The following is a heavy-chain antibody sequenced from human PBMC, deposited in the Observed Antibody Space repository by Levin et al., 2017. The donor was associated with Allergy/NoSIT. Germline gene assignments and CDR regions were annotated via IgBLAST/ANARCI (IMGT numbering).Heavy chain of an antibody. Sequence: GGSLRLSCTASGFTFGDYAMSWFRQAPGKGLEWVGFIRSKAYGGTTEYAASVKGRFTISRDDSKSIAYLQMNSLKTEDTAVYYCTRVNQLLGYDAFDIWGQGTMVTVSS. D-gene: IGHD2-2*01. V-gene: IGHV3-49*03. CDR1: GFTFGDYA. CDR2: IRSKAYGGTT. CDR3: TRVNQLLGYDAFDI. J-gene: IGHJ3*02.